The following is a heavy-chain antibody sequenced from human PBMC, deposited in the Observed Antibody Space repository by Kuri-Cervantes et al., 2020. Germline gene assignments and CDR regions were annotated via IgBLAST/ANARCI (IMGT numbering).Heavy chain of an antibody. J-gene: IGHJ6*02. Sequence: ASVKVSCKASGYTCTNYGISWVRQAPGQGLEWMGWISAYNGDTNYAQNLQGRVTMTTDTSTNTAYMELRSLRSDDTAVYYCARDRSYYFGMDVWGQGTTVTVSS. CDR1: GYTCTNYG. CDR3: ARDRSYYFGMDV. V-gene: IGHV1-18*01. CDR2: ISAYNGDT.